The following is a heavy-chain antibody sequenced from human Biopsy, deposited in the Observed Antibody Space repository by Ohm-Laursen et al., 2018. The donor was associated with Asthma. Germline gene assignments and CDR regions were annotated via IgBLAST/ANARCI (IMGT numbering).Heavy chain of an antibody. D-gene: IGHD3-3*02. CDR3: ARTFHFWSPYHAEHYQL. CDR1: GFTFGDYW. Sequence: SLRLSCAASGFTFGDYWMSGVRQVPGRGLEWVANIKHDGSENNHVDSLKGRFAISRDNAKNSLYLQMNSLRAEDTAVYYCARTFHFWSPYHAEHYQLWGQGTLVTVSS. V-gene: IGHV3-7*01. CDR2: IKHDGSEN. J-gene: IGHJ1*01.